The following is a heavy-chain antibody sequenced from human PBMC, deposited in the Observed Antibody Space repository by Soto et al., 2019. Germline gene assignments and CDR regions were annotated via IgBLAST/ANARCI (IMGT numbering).Heavy chain of an antibody. D-gene: IGHD2-2*01. CDR2: INASNGNT. CDR1: GYTFTSYA. V-gene: IGHV1-3*01. Sequence: GASVKVSCKASGYTFTSYAMHWVRQAPGQRLEWMGWINASNGNTKYSQKFQGRVTITRNTSVSTAYMELSSLRSEDTAVYYCARHDCISSSCYYYYYYGMDVWGQGTTVTVSS. CDR3: ARHDCISSSCYYYYYYGMDV. J-gene: IGHJ6*02.